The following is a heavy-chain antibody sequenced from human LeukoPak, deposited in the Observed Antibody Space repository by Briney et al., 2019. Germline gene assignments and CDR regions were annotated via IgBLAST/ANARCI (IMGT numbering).Heavy chain of an antibody. V-gene: IGHV3-74*01. CDR3: AKEPQYSSGWYN. Sequence: GGSLRLSCVASGFTFTSYWMHWVRQAPGKGLVWVSRINSDGSSTNYADSVKGRFTISRDNSKNTLYLQMNSLRAEDTAVYYCAKEPQYSSGWYNWGQGTLVTVSS. J-gene: IGHJ4*02. D-gene: IGHD6-19*01. CDR2: INSDGSST. CDR1: GFTFTSYW.